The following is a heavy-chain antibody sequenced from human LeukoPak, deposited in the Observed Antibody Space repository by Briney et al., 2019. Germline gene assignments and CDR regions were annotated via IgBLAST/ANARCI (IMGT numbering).Heavy chain of an antibody. J-gene: IGHJ6*03. CDR1: GFTFSSYE. Sequence: GGSLRLSCAASGFTFSSYEMNWVRQAPGKGLEWVSFISSDNTIYYADSVKGRFTLSRDNAKNSLFLQMNSLRAEDTAVYHCATSLSGWGSYHYMDVWGKGTTVTISS. CDR2: ISSDNTI. D-gene: IGHD6-19*01. CDR3: ATSLSGWGSYHYMDV. V-gene: IGHV3-48*03.